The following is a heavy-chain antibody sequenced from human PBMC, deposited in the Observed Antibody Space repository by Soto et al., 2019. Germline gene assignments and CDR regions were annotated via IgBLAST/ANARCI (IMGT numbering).Heavy chain of an antibody. CDR3: AKDFSSSWYGGFYYYYGMDV. J-gene: IGHJ6*02. CDR2: ISGSGGST. D-gene: IGHD6-13*01. Sequence: GGSLRLSCAASGFTFSSYAMSWVRQAPGKGLEWVSAISGSGGSTYYADSVKGRFTISRDNSKNTLYLQMNSLRAEDTAVYYCAKDFSSSWYGGFYYYYGMDVWGQGTTVTVYS. V-gene: IGHV3-23*01. CDR1: GFTFSSYA.